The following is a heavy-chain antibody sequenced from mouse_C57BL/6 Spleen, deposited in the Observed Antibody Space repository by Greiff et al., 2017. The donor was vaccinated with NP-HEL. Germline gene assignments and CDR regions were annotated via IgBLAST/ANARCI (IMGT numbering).Heavy chain of an antibody. Sequence: QVQLQQSGAELVRPGASVTLSCKASGYTFTDYEMHWVKQTPVHGLEWIGAIDPETGGTAYNQKFKGKAILTADKSSSTAYMELRSLTSEDSAVDYCTRRRDGNYGGAMDYWGQGTSVTVSS. J-gene: IGHJ4*01. V-gene: IGHV1-15*01. D-gene: IGHD2-1*01. CDR1: GYTFTDYE. CDR2: IDPETGGT. CDR3: TRRRDGNYGGAMDY.